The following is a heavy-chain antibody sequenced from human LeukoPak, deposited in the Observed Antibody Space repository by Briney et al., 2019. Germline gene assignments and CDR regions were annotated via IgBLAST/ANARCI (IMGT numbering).Heavy chain of an antibody. CDR1: GVSIFSYY. V-gene: IGHV4-59*08. J-gene: IGHJ4*02. CDR2: IHYSGTT. Sequence: SETLSLTCTVSGVSIFSYYWNWIRQPPGQGLEWIGYIHYSGTTNYNPSLKSRVSISIDTSNSQFSLKLTSANAADTAIYYCATGRSIRYFDYWGQGTLLSVSS. CDR3: ATGRSIRYFDY. D-gene: IGHD3-9*01.